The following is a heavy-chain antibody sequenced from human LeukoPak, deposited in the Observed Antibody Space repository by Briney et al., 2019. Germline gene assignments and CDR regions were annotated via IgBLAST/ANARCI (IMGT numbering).Heavy chain of an antibody. J-gene: IGHJ4*02. CDR1: GLTFSTSA. D-gene: IGHD1-14*01. V-gene: IGHV3-21*06. Sequence: GGSLRLSCTASGLTFSTSAFNWVGQAPGKGLEWVASIGPTGSDRYHADSIKGRFTISRDNANNFLYLQMNSLRAEDTAVYYCATETNGRHYDYWGQGTLLTVSS. CDR2: IGPTGSDR. CDR3: ATETNGRHYDY.